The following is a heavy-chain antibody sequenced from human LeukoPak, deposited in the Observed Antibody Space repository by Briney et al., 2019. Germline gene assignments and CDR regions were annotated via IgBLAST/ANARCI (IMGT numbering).Heavy chain of an antibody. D-gene: IGHD3/OR15-3a*01. V-gene: IGHV4-39*01. CDR3: ARQTGSGLFILP. CDR1: GVSISSSNSY. Sequence: SETLSLTCTVSGVSISSSNSYRGWIRQPPGKGLEWIGSIYYSGNTYYNASLKSQVSISIDTSKNQFSLKLTSVTAADTAVYYCARQTGSGLFILPGGQGTLVTVSS. CDR2: IYYSGNT. J-gene: IGHJ4*02.